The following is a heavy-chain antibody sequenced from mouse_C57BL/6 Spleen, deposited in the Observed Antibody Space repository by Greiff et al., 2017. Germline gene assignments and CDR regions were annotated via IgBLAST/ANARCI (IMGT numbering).Heavy chain of an antibody. Sequence: VQLPQSGAELVKPGASVKLSCTASGFNIKDYYMHWVKQRTEQGLEWIGRIDPEAGETKYAPKFQGKATITADTSSNTAYLQLSSLTSEDTAVYYCATHYYGSSYGFAYWGQGTLVTVSA. CDR1: GFNIKDYY. J-gene: IGHJ3*01. CDR2: IDPEAGET. CDR3: ATHYYGSSYGFAY. D-gene: IGHD1-1*01. V-gene: IGHV14-2*01.